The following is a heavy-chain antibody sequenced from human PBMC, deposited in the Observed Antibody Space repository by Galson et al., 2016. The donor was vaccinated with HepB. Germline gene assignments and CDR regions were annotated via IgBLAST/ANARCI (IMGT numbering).Heavy chain of an antibody. J-gene: IGHJ4*02. Sequence: SLRLSCAASGFTFNNYGMHWVRQAPGKGLDWVAVISHDGTTTYSADSVKGRFTISRDNSKHTLYLQMTSLRPGDTAIYYCAGAFDYWGQGILVTVSS. CDR3: AGAFDY. CDR1: GFTFNNYG. V-gene: IGHV3-30*03. CDR2: ISHDGTTT.